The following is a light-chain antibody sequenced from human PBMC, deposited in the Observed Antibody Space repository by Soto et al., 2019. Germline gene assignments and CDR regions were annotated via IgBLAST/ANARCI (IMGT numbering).Light chain of an antibody. CDR3: QQYGSSGT. CDR1: QSVSNNY. Sequence: EIVLTQSPGTLSLSPAERATLSCGASQSVSNNYLAWYQQKPGQAPRLLIYGASNRATGIPDRFSGSGSGTDFTLTISRLEPEDFAVYYCQQYGSSGTFGQGTKVDI. V-gene: IGKV3-20*01. J-gene: IGKJ1*01. CDR2: GAS.